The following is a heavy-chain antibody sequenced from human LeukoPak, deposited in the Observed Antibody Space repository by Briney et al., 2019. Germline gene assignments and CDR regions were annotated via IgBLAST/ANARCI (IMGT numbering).Heavy chain of an antibody. D-gene: IGHD6-6*01. J-gene: IGHJ2*01. Sequence: SETLSLTCTVSGGSISSYYWSWIWQPPGKGLEWIGYIYYSGSTNYNPSLKSRVTISVDTSKNQFSLKLSSVTAADTAVYYCARGVKIEYGSSSRNWFFDLWGRGTLVTVSS. CDR3: ARGVKIEYGSSSRNWFFDL. CDR1: GGSISSYY. CDR2: IYYSGST. V-gene: IGHV4-59*08.